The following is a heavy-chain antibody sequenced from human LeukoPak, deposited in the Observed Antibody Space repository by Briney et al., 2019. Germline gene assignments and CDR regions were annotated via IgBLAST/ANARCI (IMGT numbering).Heavy chain of an antibody. J-gene: IGHJ2*01. CDR3: ARLDPNWYFEL. CDR1: CASITSYY. V-gene: IGHV4-59*08. CDR2: IYYSGST. Sequence: SETLSLTCTVACASITSYYWGWIRQPPGKGRECIGYIYYSGSTNYNPSLKCGVPMSIGTSRAQFSLRLSSVTAADPAVYYCARLDPNWYFELWGGGTLVTVSS.